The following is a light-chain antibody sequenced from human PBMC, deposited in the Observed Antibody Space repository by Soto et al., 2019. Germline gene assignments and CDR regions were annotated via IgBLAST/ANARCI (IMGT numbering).Light chain of an antibody. V-gene: IGKV1-39*01. CDR3: QQSYSTPLT. Sequence: DIQMTQSPSSLSASVGDRVTITCRASQSISNYLNWYQQKPGKAPNLLIYAASSLQSGVPSRFNGSGSGTDFTLTISSLQPEDFATYYCQQSYSTPLTFGGGTKVDIK. CDR1: QSISNY. J-gene: IGKJ4*01. CDR2: AAS.